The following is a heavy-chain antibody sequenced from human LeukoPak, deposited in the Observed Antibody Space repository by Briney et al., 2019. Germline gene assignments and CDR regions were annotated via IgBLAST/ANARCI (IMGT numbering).Heavy chain of an antibody. CDR3: ASSQGGYYGSGSYYRLDPDHFDY. J-gene: IGHJ4*02. V-gene: IGHV3-30-3*01. CDR2: ISYDGSNK. D-gene: IGHD3-10*01. Sequence: GGSLRLSCAASGFTFSSYAMHWVRQAPGKGLEWVAVISYDGSNKYYADSVKGRFTISRDNSKNTLYLQMNSLRAEDTAVYYCASSQGGYYGSGSYYRLDPDHFDYWGQGTLVTVSS. CDR1: GFTFSSYA.